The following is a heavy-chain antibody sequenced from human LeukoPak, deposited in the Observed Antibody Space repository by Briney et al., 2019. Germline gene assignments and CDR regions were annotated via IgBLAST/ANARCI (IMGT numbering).Heavy chain of an antibody. CDR1: GFTFSSYA. V-gene: IGHV3-23*01. D-gene: IGHD3-22*01. Sequence: QSGGSLRLSCAASGFTFSSYAMSWVRQAPGKGLEWVSAISGSGGSTYYADSVKGRFTISRDNSKNTLYLQMNSLRAEDTAVYYCAKRYDSSGYYYLYYFDYWGQGTLVTVSS. CDR2: ISGSGGST. CDR3: AKRYDSSGYYYLYYFDY. J-gene: IGHJ4*02.